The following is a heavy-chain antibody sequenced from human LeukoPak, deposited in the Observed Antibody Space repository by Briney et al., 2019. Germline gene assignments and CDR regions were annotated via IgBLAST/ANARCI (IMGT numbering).Heavy chain of an antibody. V-gene: IGHV1-58*01. J-gene: IGHJ4*02. CDR1: GFTFTGSA. Sequence: ASVKVSCKASGFTFTGSAVQWVRQARGQRLEWIGWIVVGSGNTNYAQKFQERVTITRDMSTSTAYMELSSLRSEDTAVYYCAKGSSSSRPYYFDYWGQGTLVTVSS. CDR2: IVVGSGNT. D-gene: IGHD6-13*01. CDR3: AKGSSSSRPYYFDY.